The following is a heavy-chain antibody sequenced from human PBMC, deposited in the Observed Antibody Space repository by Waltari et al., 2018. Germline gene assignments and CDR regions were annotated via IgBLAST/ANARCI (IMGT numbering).Heavy chain of an antibody. CDR2: INQEGSEK. CDR1: GFTFSHHW. V-gene: IGHV3-7*01. CDR3: ARPPSPLGGRFDHYYGMDV. J-gene: IGHJ6*02. Sequence: EVQLVESGGDLVQPGGSLRLSCAASGFTFSHHWMSWVRQAPGKGLEWLANINQEGSEKYYVDSVKVRFTISRDNAKNSLFLQMNNLRVDDTAVYYCARPPSPLGGRFDHYYGMDVWGQGTTVTVSS. D-gene: IGHD6-19*01.